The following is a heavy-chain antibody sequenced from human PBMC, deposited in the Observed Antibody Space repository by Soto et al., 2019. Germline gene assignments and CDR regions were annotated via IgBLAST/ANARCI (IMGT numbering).Heavy chain of an antibody. V-gene: IGHV1-69*01. CDR3: ARGSEYHDSYCYGMDV. J-gene: IGHJ6*02. D-gene: IGHD3-16*01. CDR2: IIPIFGTA. CDR1: GGTFSSYA. Sequence: QVQLVQSGAEVKKPGSSLKVSCKASGGTFSSYAISWVRQAPGQGLEWMGGIIPIFGTANYAQKFQGRVTITAVESTSTTYMELSSLRSEDTAVYYCARGSEYHDSYCYGMDVWGQGTKFTVSS.